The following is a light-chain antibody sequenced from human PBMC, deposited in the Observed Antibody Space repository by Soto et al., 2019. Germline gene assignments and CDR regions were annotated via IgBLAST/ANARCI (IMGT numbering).Light chain of an antibody. CDR3: QTWATGIRV. Sequence: QSVLTQSPSASASLGASVKLTCTLSSGHSSYAIAWHQQQPEKGPRYLMNLNGDGSHTKGDGIPDRFSGSSSGAERYLTISSLQSEDEADYYCQTWATGIRVFGGGTKVTVL. V-gene: IGLV4-69*01. CDR2: LNGDGSH. J-gene: IGLJ3*02. CDR1: SGHSSYA.